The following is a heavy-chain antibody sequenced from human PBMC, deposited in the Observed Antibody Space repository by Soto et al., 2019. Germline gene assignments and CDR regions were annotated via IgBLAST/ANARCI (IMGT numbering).Heavy chain of an antibody. V-gene: IGHV3-23*01. Sequence: GGSLRLSCAASGFTFSRYAMSWVRQAPGKGLEWVSAISTGGTTYYADSVKGRFTISRDNFNNTLFLQVNSLRAEDTAIYYCAKGSYGDYAQWGQGTLVTVSS. CDR3: AKGSYGDYAQ. J-gene: IGHJ4*02. CDR1: GFTFSRYA. CDR2: ISTGGTT. D-gene: IGHD4-17*01.